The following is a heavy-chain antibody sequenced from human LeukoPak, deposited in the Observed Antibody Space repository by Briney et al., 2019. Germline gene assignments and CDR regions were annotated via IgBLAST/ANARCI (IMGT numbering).Heavy chain of an antibody. V-gene: IGHV4-39*07. Sequence: PSETLSLTCTVSGGSISSSSYYWGWLRQPPGTGLEWIGSIYYSGSTYYNPSLKSRVTISVDTSKNQFSLKLSSVTAADTAVYYCARDLRWQNSLDDIVVVPAANGEFDYWGQGTLVTVSS. CDR1: GGSISSSSYY. D-gene: IGHD2-2*01. CDR2: IYYSGST. J-gene: IGHJ4*02. CDR3: ARDLRWQNSLDDIVVVPAANGEFDY.